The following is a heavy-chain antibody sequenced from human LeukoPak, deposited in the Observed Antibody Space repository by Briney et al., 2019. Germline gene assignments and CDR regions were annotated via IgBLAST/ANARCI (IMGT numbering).Heavy chain of an antibody. CDR1: GYTFNHHG. D-gene: IGHD6-19*01. Sequence: ASVKVSFKASGYTFNHHGISWVRQAPGQGLEWMGWVSCFNGDTHYAQKFQGRVTVTRDTSTTTAYMELRSLRSDDTALYYCARDPTNTSGRYAYFDFWGQGTLVTVSS. J-gene: IGHJ4*02. V-gene: IGHV1-18*01. CDR2: VSCFNGDT. CDR3: ARDPTNTSGRYAYFDF.